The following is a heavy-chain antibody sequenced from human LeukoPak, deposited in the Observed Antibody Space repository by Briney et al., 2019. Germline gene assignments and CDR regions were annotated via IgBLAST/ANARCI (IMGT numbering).Heavy chain of an antibody. D-gene: IGHD3-22*01. Sequence: VGCLRLSCAASGFTASSNYMTWVCPAPGEGLEWGSLLYSGVGTDYGDSVKGRFTTSRDNSKNTLYLQMNSLRAEDTAVYYCAPYYDSSGYPPGGLDFWGQGTQVTVSP. CDR1: GFTASSNY. CDR2: LYSGVGT. J-gene: IGHJ4*02. CDR3: APYYDSSGYPPGGLDF. V-gene: IGHV3-66*01.